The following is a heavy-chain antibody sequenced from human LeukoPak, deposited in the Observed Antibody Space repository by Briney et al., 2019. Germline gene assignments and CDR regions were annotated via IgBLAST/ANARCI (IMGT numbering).Heavy chain of an antibody. CDR2: IYSGGST. D-gene: IGHD5-12*01. CDR1: GFTVSRNY. CDR3: ARGRGYSGYDLGY. J-gene: IGHJ4*02. Sequence: GGSLRLSCAGSGFTVSRNYMSWVRQGPGEGLEWVSVIYSGGSTYYADSVKGRFTISRDNSKNTLYLQMNSLRAEDTAVYYCARGRGYSGYDLGYWGQGTLVTVSS. V-gene: IGHV3-53*01.